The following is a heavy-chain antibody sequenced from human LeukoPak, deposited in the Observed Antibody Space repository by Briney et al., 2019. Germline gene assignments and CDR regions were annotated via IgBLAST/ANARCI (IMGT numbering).Heavy chain of an antibody. CDR1: GGSISSGDYY. J-gene: IGHJ4*02. Sequence: SETLSLTCTVSGGSISSGDYYWSWIRQPPGKGLEWIGYIYYSGTTYYNPSLKSRVTISVDTSKNQFSLKLTSVTAADAAVYFCARGPYGSGSYYWGQGTLVTVSS. CDR2: IYYSGTT. CDR3: ARGPYGSGSYY. V-gene: IGHV4-30-4*01. D-gene: IGHD3-10*01.